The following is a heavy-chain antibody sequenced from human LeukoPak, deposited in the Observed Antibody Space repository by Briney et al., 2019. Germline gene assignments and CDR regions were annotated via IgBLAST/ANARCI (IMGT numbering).Heavy chain of an antibody. J-gene: IGHJ4*02. CDR1: GFTFSSYA. Sequence: GGSLRLSCAASGFTFSSYAMSWVRQAPGKGLEWVSAISGSGGSTYYADSVKGRFTISRDNSKNTLYLQMNSLRAEDTAVYYCAKDYAGNYYDSSGYPRYFDYWGQGTLVSVSS. V-gene: IGHV3-23*01. CDR3: AKDYAGNYYDSSGYPRYFDY. CDR2: ISGSGGST. D-gene: IGHD3-22*01.